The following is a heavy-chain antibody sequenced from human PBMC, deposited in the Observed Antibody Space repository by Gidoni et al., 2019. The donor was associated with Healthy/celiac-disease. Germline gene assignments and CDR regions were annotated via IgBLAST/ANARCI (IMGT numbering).Heavy chain of an antibody. Sequence: QVQLVESGGCVVQPGRSLRIYCAASGLTCSRYAIHVFRQALGKGLEWVACISYDGSNKYYADSVKVRFTISRDNSKNTLYLQMISLRAEDTAVYYCARGGYCSSTICYFDYWGQGTLVTVSS. CDR2: ISYDGSNK. CDR1: GLTCSRYA. J-gene: IGHJ4*02. V-gene: IGHV3-30-3*01. D-gene: IGHD2-2*01. CDR3: ARGGYCSSTICYFDY.